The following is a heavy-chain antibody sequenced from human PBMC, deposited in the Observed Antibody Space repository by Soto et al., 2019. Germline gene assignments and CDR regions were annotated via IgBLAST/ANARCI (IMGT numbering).Heavy chain of an antibody. CDR1: GDSVSSNSAA. CDR2: TYYRSKWYN. V-gene: IGHV6-1*01. CDR3: ASHEYSNQNWFDP. J-gene: IGHJ5*02. Sequence: PSQTLSLTCVISGDSVSSNSAAWNWIRHSPSRGLEWLGRTYYRSKWYNDYAVSLRGRITINPDTTKNQFSLQLNSATPEDTAVYYCASHEYSNQNWFDPWGQGTLVTVSS. D-gene: IGHD6-6*01.